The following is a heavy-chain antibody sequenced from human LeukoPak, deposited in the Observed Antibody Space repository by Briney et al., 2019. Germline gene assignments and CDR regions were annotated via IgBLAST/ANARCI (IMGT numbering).Heavy chain of an antibody. J-gene: IGHJ6*02. D-gene: IGHD3-3*01. CDR2: IIPIFGTA. CDR1: GGTFSSYA. Sequence: ASVKVSCKAPGGTFSSYAISWVRQAPGQGLEWMGGIIPIFGTANYAQKFQGRVTITADESTSTAYMELSSLRSEDTAVYYCAAFWSLSYGMDVWGQGTTVTVSS. V-gene: IGHV1-69*13. CDR3: AAFWSLSYGMDV.